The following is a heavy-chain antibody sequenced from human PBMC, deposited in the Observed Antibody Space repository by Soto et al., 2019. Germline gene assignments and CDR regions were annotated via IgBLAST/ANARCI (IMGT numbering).Heavy chain of an antibody. D-gene: IGHD6-6*01. CDR3: ARGGGELVLVRDWFDP. Sequence: QVQLVQSGAEVKKPGSSVKVSCKASGGTFSSYAISWVRQAPGQGLEWMGGIIPIFGTANYAQKFQGRVRMPREEATSTAPRGLGSRRPGEWGGYYCARGGGELVLVRDWFDPWGQGTLVTVSS. J-gene: IGHJ5*02. CDR2: IIPIFGTA. V-gene: IGHV1-69*01. CDR1: GGTFSSYA.